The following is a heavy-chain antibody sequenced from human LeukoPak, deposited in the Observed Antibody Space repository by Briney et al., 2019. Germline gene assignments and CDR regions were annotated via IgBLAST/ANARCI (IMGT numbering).Heavy chain of an antibody. CDR1: GGSISSSSYY. CDR3: ARHRGGPVNTAMAEDYFDY. CDR2: IYYSGST. V-gene: IGHV4-39*01. J-gene: IGHJ4*02. D-gene: IGHD5-18*01. Sequence: SETLSLTCTVSGGSISSSSYYWGWIRQPPGKGLEWIGSIYYSGSTYYNPSLKSRVTISVDTSKNQFSLKLSSVTAADTAVYYCARHRGGPVNTAMAEDYFDYWGQGTLVTVSS.